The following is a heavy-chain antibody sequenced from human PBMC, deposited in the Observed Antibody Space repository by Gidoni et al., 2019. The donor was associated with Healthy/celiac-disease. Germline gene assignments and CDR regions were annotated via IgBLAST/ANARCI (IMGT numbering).Heavy chain of an antibody. CDR2: IIPVFGTA. Sequence: QVQLVQSGAEVKKPGSSVKVSCKASGGTFSRYAISWVRQAPGQGLEWMGGIIPVFGTANYAQKFQGRVAITADKSTSTAYMELSSLRSEDTAVYYWATFEGVVTAPSDGMDVWGQGTTVTVSS. CDR1: GGTFSRYA. CDR3: ATFEGVVTAPSDGMDV. D-gene: IGHD2-21*02. V-gene: IGHV1-69*06. J-gene: IGHJ6*02.